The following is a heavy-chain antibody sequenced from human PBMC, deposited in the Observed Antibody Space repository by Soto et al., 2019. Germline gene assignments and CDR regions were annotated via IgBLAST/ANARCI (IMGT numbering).Heavy chain of an antibody. CDR2: ISYDGSNK. Sequence: QVQLVESGGGVVQPGRSLRLSCAASGFTFSSYGMHWVRQAPGKGLEWVAVISYDGSNKYYAHSVKGRFTISRDNSKNTLYLQMNSLRAEDTAVYYCSSGSYYFAYWGQGTLVTVSS. CDR3: SSGSYYFAY. V-gene: IGHV3-30*03. CDR1: GFTFSSYG. D-gene: IGHD1-26*01. J-gene: IGHJ4*02.